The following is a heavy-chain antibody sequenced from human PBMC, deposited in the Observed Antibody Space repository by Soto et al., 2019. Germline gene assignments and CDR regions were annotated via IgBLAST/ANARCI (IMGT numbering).Heavy chain of an antibody. V-gene: IGHV1-18*01. J-gene: IGHJ5*02. CDR3: ARREGRGYYDSRDWFDP. Sequence: ASVKVSCKASGYTFTSYGISWVRQAPGQGLEWMGWISAYNGNTNYAQKLQGRVTMTTDTSTSTAYMELRSLRSDDTAVYYCARREGRGYYDSRDWFDPWGQGTLVTVSS. CDR1: GYTFTSYG. D-gene: IGHD3-22*01. CDR2: ISAYNGNT.